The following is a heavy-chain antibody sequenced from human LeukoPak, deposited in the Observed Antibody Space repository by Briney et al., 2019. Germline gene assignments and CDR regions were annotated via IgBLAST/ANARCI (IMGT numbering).Heavy chain of an antibody. CDR1: GFTVSSNY. J-gene: IGHJ3*02. CDR2: IYSGGST. D-gene: IGHD3-10*01. V-gene: IGHV3-66*01. CDR3: ARGRFYSITMVRGVIPLGAFDI. Sequence: GGSLRLSCAASGFTVSSNYMSWVRLAPGKGLEWVSVIYSGGSTYYADSVKGRFTISRDDSKNTLFLQMNSLRAEDTAVYYCARGRFYSITMVRGVIPLGAFDIWGQGTMVTVSS.